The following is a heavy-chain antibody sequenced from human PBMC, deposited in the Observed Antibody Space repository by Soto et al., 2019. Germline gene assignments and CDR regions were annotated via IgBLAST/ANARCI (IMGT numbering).Heavy chain of an antibody. V-gene: IGHV3-33*08. Sequence: GGSLRLSCAASGFTFSSYAMSWVRQAPGKGLEWVAVIWDDGSNTYYADSVKGRFTISRDNSKNTLYLQMNSLRAEDTAVYYCARGGIWFGESMGAFDIWGQGTMVTVSS. J-gene: IGHJ3*02. CDR2: IWDDGSNT. CDR3: ARGGIWFGESMGAFDI. CDR1: GFTFSSYA. D-gene: IGHD3-10*01.